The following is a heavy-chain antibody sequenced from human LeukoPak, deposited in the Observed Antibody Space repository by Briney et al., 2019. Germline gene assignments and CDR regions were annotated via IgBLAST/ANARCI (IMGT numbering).Heavy chain of an antibody. CDR2: IYYSGST. CDR3: ARDMVRGVINWFDP. Sequence: SETLSFTCTVSGGSIGGYYWSWIRRPPGKGLEWIGYIYYSGSTKYNPSLKSRVTISVDTSKNQFSLKLSSVTAADAAVYYCARDMVRGVINWFDPWGQGTLVTVSS. D-gene: IGHD3-10*01. J-gene: IGHJ5*02. V-gene: IGHV4-59*12. CDR1: GGSIGGYY.